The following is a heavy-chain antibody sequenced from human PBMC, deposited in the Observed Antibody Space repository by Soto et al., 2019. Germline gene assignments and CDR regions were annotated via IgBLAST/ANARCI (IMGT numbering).Heavy chain of an antibody. J-gene: IGHJ4*02. CDR2: IYYSGST. CDR3: ARHMQGEGLLWFGELLYGFDY. D-gene: IGHD3-10*01. Sequence: PSETLSLTCTVSGGSISSYDGSWIRQPPGKGLEWIGYIYYSGSTNYNPSLKSRVTISVDTSKNQFSLKLSSVTAADTAVYYCARHMQGEGLLWFGELLYGFDYWGQGTLVTVSS. V-gene: IGHV4-59*08. CDR1: GGSISSYD.